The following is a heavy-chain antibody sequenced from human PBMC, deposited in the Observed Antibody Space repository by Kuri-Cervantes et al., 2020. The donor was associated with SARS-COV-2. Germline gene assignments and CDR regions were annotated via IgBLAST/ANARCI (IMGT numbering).Heavy chain of an antibody. CDR3: ATGSAGSSSYFDY. CDR1: GYTFTSYG. V-gene: IGHV1-18*04. J-gene: IGHJ4*02. Sequence: ASVKVSCKASGYTFTSYGISLVRQAPGQGLEWMGWISAYNGNTNYALKLQGRVTMTEDTSTDTAYMELSSLRSEDTAGYYCATGSAGSSSYFDYWGQGTLVTISS. D-gene: IGHD6-6*01. CDR2: ISAYNGNT.